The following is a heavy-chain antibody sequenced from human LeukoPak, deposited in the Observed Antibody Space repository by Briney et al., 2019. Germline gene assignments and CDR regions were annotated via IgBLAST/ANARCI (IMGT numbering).Heavy chain of an antibody. J-gene: IGHJ4*02. D-gene: IGHD3-3*01. CDR3: ARGDLWSGYSGYYFDY. CDR2: ISPYNGNT. CDR1: GYTFTSYD. V-gene: IGHV1-18*01. Sequence: GASVKVSCKASGYTFTSYDISWVRQAPGQGLEWMGWISPYNGNTNYAQKLQGRVTMTTDTSTSTAYMELRSLRSDDTAVYYCARGDLWSGYSGYYFDYWGQGTLVTVSS.